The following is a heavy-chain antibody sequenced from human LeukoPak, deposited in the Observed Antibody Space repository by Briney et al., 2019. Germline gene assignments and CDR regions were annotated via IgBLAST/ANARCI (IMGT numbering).Heavy chain of an antibody. V-gene: IGHV3-9*01. CDR3: AKDGPFGSN. CDR2: ISWNSGSI. CDR1: GFTFDDYA. D-gene: IGHD3-16*01. Sequence: GGSLRLSCAASGFTFDDYAMHWVRQAPGKGLEWVSGISWNSGSIGYADSVKGRFTISRDNAKNSLYLQMNSLRAEDTALYYCAKDGPFGSNWGRGTLVTVSS. J-gene: IGHJ4*02.